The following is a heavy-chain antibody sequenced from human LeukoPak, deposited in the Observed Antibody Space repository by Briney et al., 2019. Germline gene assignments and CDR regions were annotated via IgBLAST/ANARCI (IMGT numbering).Heavy chain of an antibody. CDR2: IYYSGNT. CDR1: GGSISSSSYY. J-gene: IGHJ1*01. CDR3: ARQSKGIIVITDFQH. Sequence: SETLSLTCTVSGGSISSSSYYWGWIRQPPGKGLEWIGSIYYSGNTYYSPSLKSRVTISVNTSKNQFSLKLSSVTAADTAVYYCARQSKGIIVITDFQHWGQGTLVTVSS. V-gene: IGHV4-39*01. D-gene: IGHD3-22*01.